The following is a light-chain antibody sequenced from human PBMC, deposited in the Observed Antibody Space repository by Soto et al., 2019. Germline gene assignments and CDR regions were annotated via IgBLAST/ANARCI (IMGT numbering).Light chain of an antibody. CDR3: QVWDSSSAHRTV. V-gene: IGLV3-21*04. CDR2: DDN. J-gene: IGLJ6*01. CDR1: NIGSKS. Sequence: SYELTQPPSVSVAPVKTARITGGGNNIGSKSVHGYQQKPGQAPVVVIYDDNDRPSGIPERFSGSNFGNTATLTIRRVEAGDEADYYCQVWDSSSAHRTVFGSGTQLTVL.